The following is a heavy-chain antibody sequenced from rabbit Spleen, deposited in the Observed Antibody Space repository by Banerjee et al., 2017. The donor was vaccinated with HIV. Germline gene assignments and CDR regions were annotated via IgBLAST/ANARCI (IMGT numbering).Heavy chain of an antibody. J-gene: IGHJ6*01. CDR3: ARGIPYGYAGDSYPPYGMDL. D-gene: IGHD6-1*01. CDR2: INASTGKP. V-gene: IGHV1S40*01. Sequence: QSLEESGGGLVKPGASLTLTCKASGFSFSDRDVMCWVRQAPGKGLEWIACINASTGKPVYATWASGRFTISRTSSTTVTLRMTSLTAADTATCFCARGIPYGYAGDSYPPYGMDLWGQGTLVTVS. CDR1: GFSFSDRDV.